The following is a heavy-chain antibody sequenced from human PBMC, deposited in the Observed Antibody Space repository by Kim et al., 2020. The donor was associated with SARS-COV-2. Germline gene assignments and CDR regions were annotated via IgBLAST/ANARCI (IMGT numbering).Heavy chain of an antibody. J-gene: IGHJ6*02. CDR3: ARTVSPYYYGSGTLYGMDV. Sequence: SETLSLTCTVSGGSISSYYWSWIRQPAGKGLEWIGRIYTSGSTNYNPSLKSRVTMSVDTSKNQFSLKLSSVTAADTAVYYCARTVSPYYYGSGTLYGMDVWGQGTTVTVSS. V-gene: IGHV4-4*07. D-gene: IGHD3-10*01. CDR1: GGSISSYY. CDR2: IYTSGST.